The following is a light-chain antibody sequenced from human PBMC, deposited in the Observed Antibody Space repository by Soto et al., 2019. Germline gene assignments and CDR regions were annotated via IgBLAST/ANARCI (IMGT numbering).Light chain of an antibody. CDR2: KAS. V-gene: IGKV1-5*03. CDR1: QNITTW. CDR3: QHYNSPWR. J-gene: IGKJ1*01. Sequence: DIQMTQSPSTLSASAGDTVIITCRASQNITTWLAWYLQKPGKAPKLLIYKASTLETGAPSRFSGSGSGTEFTLTIRSLQPDEFATYYCQHYNSPWRFGQGTEVDIK.